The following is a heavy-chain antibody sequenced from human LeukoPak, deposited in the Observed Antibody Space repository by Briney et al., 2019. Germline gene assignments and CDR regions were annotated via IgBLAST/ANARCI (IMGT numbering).Heavy chain of an antibody. J-gene: IGHJ4*02. CDR1: GFTFGDLP. Sequence: PGVSLTLSCAASGFTFGDLPMIGVPQAPGKGRVGVIYIRSNGYGRTEEYAASVKGRFTISRDESKSIAYLQMNSLKTEDTAMYYRTRVDYYSTSAFFDYWGQGTLVTVSS. CDR3: TRVDYYSTSAFFDY. D-gene: IGHD2-21*01. V-gene: IGHV3-49*04. CDR2: IRSNGYGRTE.